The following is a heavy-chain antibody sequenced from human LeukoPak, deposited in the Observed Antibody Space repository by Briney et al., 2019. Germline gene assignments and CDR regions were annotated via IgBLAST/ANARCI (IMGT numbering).Heavy chain of an antibody. CDR2: ISGSGGST. D-gene: IGHD3-3*01. Sequence: PGGSLRLSCAASGFTFSSCAMSWVRQAPGKGLEWVSAISGSGGSTYHADSVKGRFTISRDNSKNTLYLQMNSLRAEDTAVYYCAKDRPRFLEWLGSVKENWGQGTLVTVSS. CDR3: AKDRPRFLEWLGSVKEN. CDR1: GFTFSSCA. J-gene: IGHJ4*02. V-gene: IGHV3-23*01.